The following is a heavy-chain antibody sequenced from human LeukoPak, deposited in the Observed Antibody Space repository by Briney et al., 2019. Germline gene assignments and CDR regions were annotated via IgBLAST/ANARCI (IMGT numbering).Heavy chain of an antibody. V-gene: IGHV1-69*05. CDR1: GGTFSSYA. CDR2: IIPIFGTA. D-gene: IGHD3-16*01. Sequence: SVKVSCKASGGTFSSYAISWVRQAPGQGLEWMGGIIPIFGTANYAQKFQERVTITRDMSTSTAYMELSSLRSEDTAVYYCAADPFGWTGFDIWGQGTMVTVSS. CDR3: AADPFGWTGFDI. J-gene: IGHJ3*02.